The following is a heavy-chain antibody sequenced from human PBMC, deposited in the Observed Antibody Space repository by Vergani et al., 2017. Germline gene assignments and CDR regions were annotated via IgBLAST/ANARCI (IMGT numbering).Heavy chain of an antibody. CDR1: GFTFSSYS. V-gene: IGHV3-21*01. CDR3: ARATYCSGGSCHYFDY. D-gene: IGHD2-15*01. CDR2: ISSSSSYI. J-gene: IGHJ4*02. Sequence: EVQLVESGGSLVKPGGSLRLSCAASGFTFSSYSMNWVRQAPGKGLEWVSSISSSSSYIHYADSVKGRFTISRDNAKNSLYLQMNSLRAEDTAVYYCARATYCSGGSCHYFDYWGQGTLVTVSS.